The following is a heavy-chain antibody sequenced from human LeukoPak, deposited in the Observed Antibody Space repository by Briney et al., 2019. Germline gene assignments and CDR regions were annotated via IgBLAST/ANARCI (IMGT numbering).Heavy chain of an antibody. Sequence: GGSLRLSCAASGFTFSSYSMNWVRQAPGKGLEWVSSISSSSSYIYYADSVKGRFTISRDNAKNSLYLQMNSLRAEDTAVYYCARFVVVAAYYYYYGMDVWAKGPRSPSP. CDR1: GFTFSSYS. J-gene: IGHJ6*02. D-gene: IGHD2-15*01. CDR3: ARFVVVAAYYYYYGMDV. CDR2: ISSSSSYI. V-gene: IGHV3-21*01.